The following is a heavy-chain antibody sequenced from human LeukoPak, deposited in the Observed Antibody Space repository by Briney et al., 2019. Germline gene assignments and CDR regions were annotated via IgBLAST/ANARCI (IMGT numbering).Heavy chain of an antibody. CDR3: ARGRSADFWSGYLGYFDY. D-gene: IGHD3-3*01. CDR2: SYSSGST. J-gene: IGHJ4*02. Sequence: PSETLSLTCTVSGGSFSSYYWGWIRQPPGKGLEWIGYSYSSGSTDHNPSLKSRVTISVDTSKNQFSLKLSSVTAADTAVYYCARGRSADFWSGYLGYFDYWGQGTLVTVSS. CDR1: GGSFSSYY. V-gene: IGHV4-59*01.